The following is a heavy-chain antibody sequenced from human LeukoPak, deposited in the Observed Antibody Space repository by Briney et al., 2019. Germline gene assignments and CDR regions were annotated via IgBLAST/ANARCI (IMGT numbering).Heavy chain of an antibody. CDR3: ARVGSGWPY. D-gene: IGHD6-19*01. Sequence: SETLSLTCTVSGGSISSTNYYWGWIRQPPGKGLEWIASISYSGTTYYTPSLKSRVTVSVDTSKNQFSLRLNSVSAADTAVYYCARVGSGWPYWGQGTQVTVSS. J-gene: IGHJ4*02. V-gene: IGHV4-39*01. CDR2: ISYSGTT. CDR1: GGSISSTNYY.